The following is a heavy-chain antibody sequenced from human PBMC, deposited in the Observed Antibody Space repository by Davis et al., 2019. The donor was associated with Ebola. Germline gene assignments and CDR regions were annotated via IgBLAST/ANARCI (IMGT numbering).Heavy chain of an antibody. CDR2: INSDGSST. CDR1: GFTFSSYW. V-gene: IGHV3-74*01. J-gene: IGHJ4*02. D-gene: IGHD6-13*01. CDR3: ASGSSSSWYRVSYFDY. Sequence: GESLKISCAASGFTFSSYWMHWVRQAPGKGLVWVSRINSDGSSTSYADYVKGRFTISRDNAKNTLYLQMNSLRAEDTAVYYCASGSSSSWYRVSYFDYWGQGTLVTVSS.